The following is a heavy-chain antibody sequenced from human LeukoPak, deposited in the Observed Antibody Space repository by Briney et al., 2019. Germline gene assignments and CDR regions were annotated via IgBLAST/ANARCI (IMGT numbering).Heavy chain of an antibody. Sequence: SETLSLTCAVYGGSFSGYYWSWIRQPPGKGLEWIGEINHSGSTNYNPSLKSRVTISVDTSKNQSSLKLSSVTAADTAVYYCARRHDSSGYYRHLLDYWGQGTLVTVSS. CDR2: INHSGST. D-gene: IGHD3-22*01. CDR1: GGSFSGYY. J-gene: IGHJ4*02. V-gene: IGHV4-34*01. CDR3: ARRHDSSGYYRHLLDY.